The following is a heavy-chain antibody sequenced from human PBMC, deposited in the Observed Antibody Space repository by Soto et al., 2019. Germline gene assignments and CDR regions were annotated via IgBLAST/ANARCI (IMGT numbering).Heavy chain of an antibody. D-gene: IGHD6-6*01. Sequence: SVKVSCKASGGTFSSYAISWVRQAPGQGLEWMGGIIPIFGTANYAQKFQGRVTITADESTSTAYMELSSLRSEDTAVYYCARASPGGLGIAARHYYYYYYGMDVWGQGTPVTVSS. J-gene: IGHJ6*02. V-gene: IGHV1-69*13. CDR1: GGTFSSYA. CDR2: IIPIFGTA. CDR3: ARASPGGLGIAARHYYYYYYGMDV.